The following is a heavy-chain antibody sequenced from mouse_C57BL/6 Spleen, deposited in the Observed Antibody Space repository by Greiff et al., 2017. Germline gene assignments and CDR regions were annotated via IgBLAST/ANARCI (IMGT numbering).Heavy chain of an antibody. CDR1: GYSFTGYY. CDR3: ARGETTVVATEYFDV. V-gene: IGHV1-42*01. D-gene: IGHD1-1*01. J-gene: IGHJ1*03. Sequence: VQLKESGPELVKPGASVKISCKASGYSFTGYYMNWVKQSPEKSLEWIGEINPSTGGTTYNQKFKAKATLTVDKSSSTAYMQLKSLTSEDSAVYYCARGETTVVATEYFDVWGTGTTVTVSS. CDR2: INPSTGGT.